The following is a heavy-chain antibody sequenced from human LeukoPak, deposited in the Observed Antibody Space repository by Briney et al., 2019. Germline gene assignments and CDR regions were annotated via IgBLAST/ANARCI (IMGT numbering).Heavy chain of an antibody. V-gene: IGHV3-7*01. J-gene: IGHJ6*02. Sequence: GGSLRLSCAASGFTFSSYSMNWVRQAPGKGLEWVANIKQDGSEKYYVDSVKGRFTISRDNAKNSLYLQMNSLRAEDTAVYYCARDLGMDVWGQGTTVTVSS. CDR3: ARDLGMDV. CDR2: IKQDGSEK. CDR1: GFTFSSYS.